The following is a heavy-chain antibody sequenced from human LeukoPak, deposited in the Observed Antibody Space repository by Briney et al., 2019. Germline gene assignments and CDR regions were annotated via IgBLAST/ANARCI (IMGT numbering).Heavy chain of an antibody. J-gene: IGHJ6*03. CDR1: GGSISSSNW. Sequence: SETLSLTCAVSGGSISSSNWWSWVRQPPGKGLEWIGEIYHSGSTNYNPSLKSRVTISVDKSKNQFSLKLSSVTAADTAVYYCARSSEGRYYYDSSGYSYYYYYMDVWGKGTTVTISS. CDR3: ARSSEGRYYYDSSGYSYYYYYMDV. V-gene: IGHV4-4*02. D-gene: IGHD3-22*01. CDR2: IYHSGST.